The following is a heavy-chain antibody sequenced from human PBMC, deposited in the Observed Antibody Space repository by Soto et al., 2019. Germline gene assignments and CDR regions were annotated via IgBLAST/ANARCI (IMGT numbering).Heavy chain of an antibody. J-gene: IGHJ4*02. Sequence: SETLSLTCTVSGGSFTGHFWSWVRQPPGKGLEWIGEVSHSGNTKYYPSLRSRVTLSVDSSKNQISLALTSVTAADTAVYYCARDKFARTGWHQFDIWGQGTLVTVSS. CDR1: GGSFTGHF. CDR2: VSHSGNT. V-gene: IGHV4-34*01. D-gene: IGHD7-27*01. CDR3: ARDKFARTGWHQFDI.